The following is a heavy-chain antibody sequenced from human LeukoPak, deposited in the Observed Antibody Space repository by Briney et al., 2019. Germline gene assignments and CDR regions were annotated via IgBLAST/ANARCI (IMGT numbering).Heavy chain of an antibody. CDR2: ISYDGSNK. V-gene: IGHV3-30-3*01. J-gene: IGHJ5*02. D-gene: IGHD3-16*01. CDR1: GFTFSSCA. Sequence: GGSLRLSCAASGFTFSSCAMHWVRQAPGKGLEWVAVISYDGSNKYYADSVKGRFTISRDNSKSTLYLQMNSLRAEDTAVYYCARDPPGGWPWGQGTLVTVSS. CDR3: ARDPPGGWP.